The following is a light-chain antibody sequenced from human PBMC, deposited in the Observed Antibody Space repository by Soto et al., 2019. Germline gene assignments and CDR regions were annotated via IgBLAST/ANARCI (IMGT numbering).Light chain of an antibody. Sequence: EIVLTQSPGTLSLSPGERASLSCGASQSISSSFLAWYQQKPGQAPRLLIYGASSRATGIPDRFSGSGSGTDFTLTISRLEPEDFALYYCQHYAHNSPITFGQGTRLEIK. CDR2: GAS. CDR1: QSISSSF. J-gene: IGKJ5*01. CDR3: QHYAHNSPIT. V-gene: IGKV3-20*01.